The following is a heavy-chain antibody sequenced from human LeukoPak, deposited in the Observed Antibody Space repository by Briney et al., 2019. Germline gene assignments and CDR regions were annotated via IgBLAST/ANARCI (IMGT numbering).Heavy chain of an antibody. CDR3: AKARSPYSYYYYMDV. J-gene: IGHJ6*03. CDR2: IRYDGSNE. CDR1: GFTFSSYG. V-gene: IGHV3-30*02. Sequence: GGSLRLSCAASGFTFSSYGMHWVRQAPGKGLEWVAFIRYDGSNEYYADSVKGRITISRENSKNRLFLQMQSLTLEDTAVYYCAKARSPYSYYYYMDVWGKGTTVTISS.